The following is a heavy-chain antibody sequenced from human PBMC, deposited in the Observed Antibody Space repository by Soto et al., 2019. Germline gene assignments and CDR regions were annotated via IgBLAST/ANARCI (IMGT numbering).Heavy chain of an antibody. J-gene: IGHJ2*01. V-gene: IGHV1-18*01. D-gene: IGHD2-15*01. Sequence: QVQLVQSGSEVKKPGASVKVSCKASGYTFTNYGMSWVRQAPGQGREWMGWISAYNGNTNHAQNFQGRVTRTTDTSTNTAYMELRSLRSDDTAVYYCARCYCSVGSCYSCWHFDLWGRGALVTVSS. CDR1: GYTFTNYG. CDR2: ISAYNGNT. CDR3: ARCYCSVGSCYSCWHFDL.